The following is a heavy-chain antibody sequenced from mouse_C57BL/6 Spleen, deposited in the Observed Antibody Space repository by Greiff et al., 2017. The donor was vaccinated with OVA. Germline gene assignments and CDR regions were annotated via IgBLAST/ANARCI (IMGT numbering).Heavy chain of an antibody. V-gene: IGHV1-62-2*01. D-gene: IGHD1-1*01. Sequence: QVQLLQSGAELVKPGASVKLFCKASGYTFTEYTLHWVKQRSGQGLAWIGWFYPGRGRRKYNEKFKDKATLTADKTYSTVYMELSRLTSEDTAVYFCAKHVELLRSYYFDDWGQGTTLTVSS. J-gene: IGHJ2*01. CDR1: GYTFTEYT. CDR3: AKHVELLRSYYFDD. CDR2: FYPGRGRR.